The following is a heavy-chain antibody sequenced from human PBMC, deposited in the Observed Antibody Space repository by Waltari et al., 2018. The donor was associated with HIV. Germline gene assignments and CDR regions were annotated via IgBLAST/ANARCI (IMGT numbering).Heavy chain of an antibody. V-gene: IGHV4-59*01. J-gene: IGHJ4*02. CDR2: LYYSGST. Sequence: QVQLQESGPGLVKPSETLSLTCTVSGGSTSSYHWSWIRQSPGKGLEWFGYLYYSGSTNYNPSLEGRVTISVDTSKNQFSLKLSSVTAADTAVYYCARGSDYDFWSSVNFDYWGQGTLVTVSS. CDR1: GGSTSSYH. D-gene: IGHD3-3*01. CDR3: ARGSDYDFWSSVNFDY.